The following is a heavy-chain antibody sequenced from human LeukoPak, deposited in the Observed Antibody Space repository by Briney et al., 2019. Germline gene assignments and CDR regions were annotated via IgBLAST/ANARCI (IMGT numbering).Heavy chain of an antibody. V-gene: IGHV3-23*01. CDR2: ISGSGGST. CDR3: AKVVTYYDFWSGYYAYYYYYMDV. Sequence: TGGSLRLSCAASGFTFSSYAMSWVRQAPGKGLEWVSAISGSGGSTYYADSVKGRFTISRDNSKNTLYLQMNSLRAEDTAVYYCAKVVTYYDFWSGYYAYYYYYMDVWGKGTTVTVSS. J-gene: IGHJ6*03. D-gene: IGHD3-3*01. CDR1: GFTFSSYA.